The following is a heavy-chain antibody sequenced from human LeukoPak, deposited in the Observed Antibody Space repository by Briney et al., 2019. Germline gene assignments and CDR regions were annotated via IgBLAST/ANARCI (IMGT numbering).Heavy chain of an antibody. V-gene: IGHV3-23*01. CDR2: ISGSGGST. CDR1: GFTFSSYG. D-gene: IGHD5-12*01. Sequence: GGSLRLSCAASGFTFSSYGMSWVRQAPGKRLEWVSAISGSGGSTYYADSVKGRFTISRDNSKNTLYLQMNSLRAEDTAVYYCAKDSYSGYDFDYWGQGTLVTVSS. CDR3: AKDSYSGYDFDY. J-gene: IGHJ4*02.